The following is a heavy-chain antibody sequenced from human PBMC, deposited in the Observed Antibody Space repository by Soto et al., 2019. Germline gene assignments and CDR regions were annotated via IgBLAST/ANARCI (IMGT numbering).Heavy chain of an antibody. CDR1: GYSVSSSDYY. V-gene: IGHV4-39*01. J-gene: IGHJ6*02. CDR3: APLTVSLSGPYGIHV. Sequence: SETLSLTXSVSGYSVSSSDYYWAWIRQPPGKGLEWIGSMFYSGLSYYNPSLKSRVTLSVDTSKNQFSVRLNSVTAADTAVYYCAPLTVSLSGPYGIHVWGQGTTVTVSS. D-gene: IGHD2-15*01. CDR2: MFYSGLS.